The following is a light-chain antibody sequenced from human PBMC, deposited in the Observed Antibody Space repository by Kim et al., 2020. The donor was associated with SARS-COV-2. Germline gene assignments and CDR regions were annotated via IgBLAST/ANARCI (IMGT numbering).Light chain of an antibody. J-gene: IGKJ1*01. CDR1: QNIVNY. CDR2: AAS. V-gene: IGKV1-39*01. CDR3: QQSYSAPRT. Sequence: ASVGDRVNLTCRSTQNIVNYLNWYQQKPGKPPKLLIFAASSLQSGVPSRFSGSGSGTDFTLTISSLQPEDFATYYCQQSYSAPRTFGEGTKVDIK.